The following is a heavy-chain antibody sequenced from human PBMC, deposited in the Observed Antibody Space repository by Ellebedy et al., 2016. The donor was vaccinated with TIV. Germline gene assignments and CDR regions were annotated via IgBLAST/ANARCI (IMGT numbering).Heavy chain of an antibody. CDR1: GFTFSSYP. J-gene: IGHJ4*02. CDR3: AKERCSGGSCNWSRYFDY. CDR2: LSGSGGST. V-gene: IGHV3-23*01. D-gene: IGHD2-15*01. Sequence: GESLKISCAASGFTFSSYPMTWVRQAPGKVLEGVSALSGSGGSTYYADSVKGRFTISRDNSKNTLYMQMNSLSAEDSAVYYWAKERCSGGSCNWSRYFDYWGQGTLVTVSS.